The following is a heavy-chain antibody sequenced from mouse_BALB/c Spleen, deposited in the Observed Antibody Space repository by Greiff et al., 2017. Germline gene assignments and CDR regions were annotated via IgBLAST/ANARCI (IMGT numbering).Heavy chain of an antibody. CDR1: GYSITSDYA. D-gene: IGHD2-3*01. CDR2: ISYSGST. V-gene: IGHV3-2*02. Sequence: EVKLQESGPGLVKPSQSLSLTCTVTGYSITSDYAWNWIRQFPGNKLEWMGYISYSGSTSYNPSLKSRISITRDTSKNQFFLQLNSVTTEDTATYYCARFLYDYGYFDVWGAGTTVTVSS. J-gene: IGHJ1*01. CDR3: ARFLYDYGYFDV.